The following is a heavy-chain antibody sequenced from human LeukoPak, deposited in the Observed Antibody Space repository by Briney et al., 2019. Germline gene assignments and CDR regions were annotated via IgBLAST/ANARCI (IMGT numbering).Heavy chain of an antibody. CDR1: GLTFSSYG. CDR2: IRYDGINK. D-gene: IGHD3-9*01. CDR3: AKDSLTVTGPYYFDC. Sequence: GGSLSLSCATSGLTFSSYGMYWVRQAPGKGLEWLAFIRYDGINKYYADSVKGRFTISRDNSKNTLYLQMNSLRAEATAVYYCAKDSLTVTGPYYFDCWGQGTLVTVSS. V-gene: IGHV3-30*02. J-gene: IGHJ4*02.